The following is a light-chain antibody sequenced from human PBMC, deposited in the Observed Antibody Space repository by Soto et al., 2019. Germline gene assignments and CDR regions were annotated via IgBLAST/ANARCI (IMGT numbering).Light chain of an antibody. CDR1: QGISNY. CDR2: AAS. V-gene: IGKV1-27*01. CDR3: QRYDSSPFT. J-gene: IGKJ3*01. Sequence: DIQMTQSPSSLSTSVGDRVTITCRASQGISNYLAWYQQKTGKVPKLLIYAASTLQLGVPSRFSDSASGTDFSLTISSLQPEDVATYYCQRYDSSPFTFGPGTKVDIK.